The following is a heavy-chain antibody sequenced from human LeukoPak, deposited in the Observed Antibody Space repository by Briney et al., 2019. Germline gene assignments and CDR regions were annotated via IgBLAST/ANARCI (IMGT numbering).Heavy chain of an antibody. D-gene: IGHD6-19*01. J-gene: IGHJ5*01. CDR3: AKPISGGLAVTADWFHP. CDR2: INANSGTT. CDR1: GFAFSVYA. V-gene: IGHV3-23*01. Sequence: GGSLRLSCTASGFAFSVYAMSWLRQPPGKGLEWVSTINANSGTTSYAASARGRFTISRDNSKNTLYLQLDTLRADDTATYYCAKPISGGLAVTADWFHPWGQGTLVVVSS.